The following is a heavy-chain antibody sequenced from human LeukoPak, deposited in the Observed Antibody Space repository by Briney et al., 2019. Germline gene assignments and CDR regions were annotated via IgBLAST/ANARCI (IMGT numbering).Heavy chain of an antibody. D-gene: IGHD3-10*01. Sequence: PSETLSLTCTVSGGSIRSGGYYWGWIRQPAGKGPEWIGRIYTSGSTNYNPSLKSRVTMSVDTSKNQFSLKLSSVTAADTAVYYCARAAYYYGSGSENWFDPWGQGTLVTVSS. V-gene: IGHV4-61*02. J-gene: IGHJ5*02. CDR1: GGSIRSGGYY. CDR3: ARAAYYYGSGSENWFDP. CDR2: IYTSGST.